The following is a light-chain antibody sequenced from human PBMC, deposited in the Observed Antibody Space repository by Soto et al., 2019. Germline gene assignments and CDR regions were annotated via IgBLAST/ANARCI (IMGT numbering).Light chain of an antibody. CDR1: QTVSSSH. V-gene: IGKV3-20*01. CDR3: LHFGSTPPKYT. CDR2: GAS. J-gene: IGKJ2*01. Sequence: EVVLTQSPGTLSLSPGERATLSCRASQTVSSSHLAWYQQKPGQAPRLLIYGASDRATDIPARFSCSGSGTDFTLTISRLEPDDFAVDYCLHFGSTPPKYTFGQGTKLEIK.